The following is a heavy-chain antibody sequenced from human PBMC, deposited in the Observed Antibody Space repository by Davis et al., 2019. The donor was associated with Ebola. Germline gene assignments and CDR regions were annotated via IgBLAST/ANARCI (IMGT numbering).Heavy chain of an antibody. CDR2: ISSSSSYT. D-gene: IGHD4-17*01. CDR3: ARVDENGDTNY. V-gene: IGHV3-21*05. CDR1: GFTFRIYT. J-gene: IGHJ4*02. Sequence: GESLKISCAASGFTFRIYTMHWVRQAPGKGLEWVSYISSSSSYTNYADSVKGRFTISRDNAKNSLYLQMNSLRAEETAVYYCARVDENGDTNYWGQGTLVTVSS.